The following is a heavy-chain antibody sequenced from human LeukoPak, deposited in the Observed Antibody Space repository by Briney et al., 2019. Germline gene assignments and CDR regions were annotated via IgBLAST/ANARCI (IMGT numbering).Heavy chain of an antibody. Sequence: SETLSLTCTVSGGSISSYYWSWIRQPPGKGLEWIGYIYYSGSTNYNPSLKSRVTISVDTSKNQFSLKLSSVTAADTAVYYCARGFDYDDYYYYYGMDVWGQGTTVTVSS. CDR1: GGSISSYY. CDR3: ARGFDYDDYYYYYGMDV. V-gene: IGHV4-59*01. D-gene: IGHD3-22*01. J-gene: IGHJ6*02. CDR2: IYYSGST.